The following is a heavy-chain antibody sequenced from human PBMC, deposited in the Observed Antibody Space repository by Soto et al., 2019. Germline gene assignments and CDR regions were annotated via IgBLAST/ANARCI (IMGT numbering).Heavy chain of an antibody. D-gene: IGHD3-3*01. Sequence: GAAVKVSCKASGYTFTSYGISWVRQAPGQGLEWMGWISAYNGNTNYAQKLQGRVTMTTDTSTSTAYMELRSLRSDDTAVYHCARGLNTIVGVVIPSDPWGQGTLVTVSS. J-gene: IGHJ5*02. CDR2: ISAYNGNT. CDR3: ARGLNTIVGVVIPSDP. CDR1: GYTFTSYG. V-gene: IGHV1-18*01.